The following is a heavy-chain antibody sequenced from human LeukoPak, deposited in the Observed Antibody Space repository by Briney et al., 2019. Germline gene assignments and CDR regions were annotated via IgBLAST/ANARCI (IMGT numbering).Heavy chain of an antibody. CDR1: GFTFSSYA. CDR3: ARTLGGKDYGNYYYYGMDV. J-gene: IGHJ6*02. V-gene: IGHV3-30-3*01. D-gene: IGHD4-17*01. Sequence: GGSLRLSCAASGFTFSSYAMHWFRQAPGKGLEWVAVISYDGSNKNYADSVKGRFTISRDNSKNTLYLQMNSLRAEDTAVYYCARTLGGKDYGNYYYYGMDVWGQGTTVTVSS. CDR2: ISYDGSNK.